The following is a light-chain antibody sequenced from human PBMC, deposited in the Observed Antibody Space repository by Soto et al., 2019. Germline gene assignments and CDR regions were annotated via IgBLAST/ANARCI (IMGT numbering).Light chain of an antibody. V-gene: IGLV1-51*01. Sequence: QSVLTQPPSVSAAPGQKVTISCSGSSSNIGNNYVSWYQQLPGTAPKLLIYDNNKRPSGIPDRFSGSKSSTSATLGITGLQTGDEADYYCGTWDSSLSAGEVVFGGGTKLTVL. CDR2: DNN. J-gene: IGLJ2*01. CDR3: GTWDSSLSAGEVV. CDR1: SSNIGNNY.